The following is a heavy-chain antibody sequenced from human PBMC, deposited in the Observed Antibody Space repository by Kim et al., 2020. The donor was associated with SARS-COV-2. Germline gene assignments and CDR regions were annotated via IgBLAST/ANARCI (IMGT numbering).Heavy chain of an antibody. CDR1: GGSISSSSYY. CDR2: IYYSGST. V-gene: IGHV4-39*02. Sequence: SETLSLTCTVSGGSISSSSYYWGWIRQPPGKGLEWIGSIYYSGSTYYNPSLKSRVTISVDTSKNQFSLKLSSVTAADTAVYYCARDAEDIVVVPAAIGWFDPWGQGTLVTVSS. J-gene: IGHJ5*02. CDR3: ARDAEDIVVVPAAIGWFDP. D-gene: IGHD2-2*01.